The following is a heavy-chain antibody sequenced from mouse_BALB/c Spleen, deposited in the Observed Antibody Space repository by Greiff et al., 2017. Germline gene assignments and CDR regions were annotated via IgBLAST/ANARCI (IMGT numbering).Heavy chain of an antibody. CDR1: GYTFTSYT. D-gene: IGHD2-1*01. Sequence: QVQLQQSGAELARPGASVKMSCKASGYTFTSYTMHWVKQRPGQGLEWIGYINPSSGYTNYNQKFKDKATLTADKSSSTAYMQLSSLTSEDSAVYYCARGGNYVYYAMDYWGQGTSVTVSS. J-gene: IGHJ4*01. V-gene: IGHV1-4*01. CDR3: ARGGNYVYYAMDY. CDR2: INPSSGYT.